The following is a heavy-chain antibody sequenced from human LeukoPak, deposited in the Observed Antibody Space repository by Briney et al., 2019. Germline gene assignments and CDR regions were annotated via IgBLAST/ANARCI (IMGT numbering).Heavy chain of an antibody. CDR1: GFTYSNAW. CDR3: TTDRRELRPAYYYYGMDV. D-gene: IGHD1-26*01. CDR2: IKSKTGGGTT. Sequence: GGPLRLSCAASGFTYSNAWMSWVRQAPGKGLEWVGRIKSKTGGGTTDYAAPVKGRFTISRDDSKNTLYLQMNSLKTEDTAVYYCTTDRRELRPAYYYYGMDVWGQGTTVTVSS. V-gene: IGHV3-15*01. J-gene: IGHJ6*02.